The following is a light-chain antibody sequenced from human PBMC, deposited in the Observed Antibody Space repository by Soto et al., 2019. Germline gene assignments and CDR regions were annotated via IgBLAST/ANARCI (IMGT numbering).Light chain of an antibody. Sequence: HSVLTQPPSVSGAPGQRVTISCTGSSSNIGAGYDVHWYQQLPGTAPKLLIYGNSNRPSGVPDRFSGSKSGTSASLAITGLQDEDEADYYCQSYDSSLSGSGVFGGGTQLTVL. V-gene: IGLV1-40*01. CDR1: SSNIGAGYD. CDR2: GNS. CDR3: QSYDSSLSGSGV. J-gene: IGLJ2*01.